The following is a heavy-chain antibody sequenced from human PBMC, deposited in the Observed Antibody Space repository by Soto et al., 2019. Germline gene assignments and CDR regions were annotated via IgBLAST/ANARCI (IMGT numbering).Heavy chain of an antibody. Sequence: SETLSLTCTVSGGSISSGGYYWSWIRQHPGKGLEWIGYIYYSGSTYYNPSLKSRVTISVDTSKNQFSLKLSSVTAADTAVYYCASDASESSGWYVHNWFDPWGQGTLVTVSS. CDR2: IYYSGST. V-gene: IGHV4-31*03. D-gene: IGHD6-13*01. J-gene: IGHJ5*02. CDR1: GGSISSGGYY. CDR3: ASDASESSGWYVHNWFDP.